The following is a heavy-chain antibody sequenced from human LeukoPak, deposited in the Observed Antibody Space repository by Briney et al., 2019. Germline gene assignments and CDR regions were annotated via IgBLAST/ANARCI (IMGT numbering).Heavy chain of an antibody. J-gene: IGHJ4*02. V-gene: IGHV5-51*01. CDR2: IYPADSDT. CDR3: ARRKGDGYNSTFDY. CDR1: GYSFPNYW. Sequence: SGESLQISCKGSGYSFPNYWIGWVRQLPGQGLEWMGIIYPADSDTRYSPSFQGQVTISADKSINTAYLQWTSLKASDTAMYYCARRKGDGYNSTFDYWGQGTLVTVSS. D-gene: IGHD5-24*01.